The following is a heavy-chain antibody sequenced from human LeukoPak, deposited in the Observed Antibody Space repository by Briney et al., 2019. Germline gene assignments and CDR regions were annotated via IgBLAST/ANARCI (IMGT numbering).Heavy chain of an antibody. CDR3: ARVQRRVVDFDY. Sequence: PGGSLRLSCATSGFTFSSYSMNWVRQAPGKGLEWFSYISSSGSTIYYADSVKGRFTISRDNAKNSLYLQMNSLRAEDTAVYYCARVQRRVVDFDYWGQGTLVTVS. V-gene: IGHV3-48*04. CDR2: ISSSGSTI. J-gene: IGHJ4*02. CDR1: GFTFSSYS. D-gene: IGHD3-3*01.